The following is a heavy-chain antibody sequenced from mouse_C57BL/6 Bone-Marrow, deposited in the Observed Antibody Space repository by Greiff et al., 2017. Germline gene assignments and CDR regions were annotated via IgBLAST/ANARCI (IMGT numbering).Heavy chain of an antibody. J-gene: IGHJ4*01. D-gene: IGHD1-3*01. CDR1: EYEFPSHD. V-gene: IGHV5-2*01. CDR2: INSDGGST. Sequence: EVKVVESGGGLVQPGESLKLSCESNEYEFPSHDMSWVRKTPEKRLELVAAINSDGGSTYYPDTMERRFIISRDNTKKTLYRQMSRLRSEDTALYYCARGGVKDAMDYWGQGTSVTVSS. CDR3: ARGGVKDAMDY.